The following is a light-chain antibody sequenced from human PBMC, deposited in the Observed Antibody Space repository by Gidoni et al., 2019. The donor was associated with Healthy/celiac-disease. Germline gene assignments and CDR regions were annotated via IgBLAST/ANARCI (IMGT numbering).Light chain of an antibody. V-gene: IGLV3-21*02. J-gene: IGLJ1*01. CDR1: NIGSKS. CDR3: QVWDSSSDHRGV. Sequence: SYVLTPPPSVSVAPGQTARITCGGNNIGSKSVHWYQQKPGQAPVLVVYDDSDRPSGTPERFSGSNSGNTATLTISRVEAGDEADYYCQVWDSSSDHRGVFGTGTKVTV. CDR2: DDS.